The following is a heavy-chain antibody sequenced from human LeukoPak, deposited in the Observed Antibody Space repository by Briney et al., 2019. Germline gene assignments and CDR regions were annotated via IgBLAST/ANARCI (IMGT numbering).Heavy chain of an antibody. CDR1: GFTFSNFW. Sequence: GGSLRLSCAVSGFTFSNFWMSWVRQAPGRGLEWVANIHPEGNEKYHVEFVKGRFTISRDNTKNLLFLQMNGLRVDDTAVYYCARGDDFSGDHWGQGTLVAVSS. CDR3: ARGDDFSGDH. CDR2: IHPEGNEK. V-gene: IGHV3-7*04. J-gene: IGHJ4*02. D-gene: IGHD1-1*01.